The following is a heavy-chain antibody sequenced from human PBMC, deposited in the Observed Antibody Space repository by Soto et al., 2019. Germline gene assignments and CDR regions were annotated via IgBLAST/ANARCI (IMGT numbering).Heavy chain of an antibody. CDR2: MNPNSGNT. V-gene: IGHV1-8*01. CDR3: ARVLGFGELLYCDY. CDR1: GYTFTSYD. D-gene: IGHD3-10*01. J-gene: IGHJ4*02. Sequence: AASVKVSCKASGYTFTSYDINWVRQTTGQGLEWMGWMNPNSGNTGYAQKFQGRVTMTRNTSISTAYMELSSLRSEDTAVYYCARVLGFGELLYCDYWGQGTLVTVSS.